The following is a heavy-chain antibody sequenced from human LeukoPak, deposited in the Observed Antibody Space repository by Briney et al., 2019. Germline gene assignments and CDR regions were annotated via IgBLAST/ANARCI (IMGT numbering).Heavy chain of an antibody. CDR3: ARVFDSSGYYPIYYYGMDV. CDR1: GFTFSSYA. J-gene: IGHJ6*02. Sequence: GGSLRLSCVASGFTFSSYAMHWVRQAPGKGLEYVSAISSNGGSTYYANSVKGRFTISRDNSKNTLYLQMGSLRAEDMAVYYCARVFDSSGYYPIYYYGMDVWGQGTTVTVSS. D-gene: IGHD3-22*01. V-gene: IGHV3-64*01. CDR2: ISSNGGST.